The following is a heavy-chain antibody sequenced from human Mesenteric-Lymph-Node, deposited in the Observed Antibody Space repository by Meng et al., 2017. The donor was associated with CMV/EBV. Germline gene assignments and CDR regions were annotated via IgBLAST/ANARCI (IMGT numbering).Heavy chain of an antibody. D-gene: IGHD2-2*01. J-gene: IGHJ4*02. V-gene: IGHV3-23*01. CDR2: ISGSGST. CDR1: GLTFNSHA. Sequence: GESLKISCAVFGLTFNSHAMRWVRQAPGKELEWVSSISGSGSTFYADSVKGRFTISRDNSMNTVSLQMSSLRAEDTAVYYCARDCRYHSCYDYWGQGTLVTVSS. CDR3: ARDCRYHSCYDY.